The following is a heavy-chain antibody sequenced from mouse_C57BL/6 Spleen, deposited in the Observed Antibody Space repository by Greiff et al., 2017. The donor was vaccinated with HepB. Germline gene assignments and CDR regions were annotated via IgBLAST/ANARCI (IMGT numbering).Heavy chain of an antibody. CDR3: ARSGYYGSLYYAMDY. CDR1: GYTFTSYW. Sequence: VQLQQSGTELVKPGASVKLSCKASGYTFTSYWMHWVKQRPGQGLEWIGNINPSNGGTNYNEKFKSKATLTVDKSSSTAYMQLSSLTSEDSAVYYCARSGYYGSLYYAMDYWGQGTSVTVSS. V-gene: IGHV1-53*01. CDR2: INPSNGGT. D-gene: IGHD1-1*01. J-gene: IGHJ4*01.